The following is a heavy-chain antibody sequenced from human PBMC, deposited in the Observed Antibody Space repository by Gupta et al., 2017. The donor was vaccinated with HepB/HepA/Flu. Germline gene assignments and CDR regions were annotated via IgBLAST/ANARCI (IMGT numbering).Heavy chain of an antibody. CDR2: ISGSGGST. Sequence: EVQLLESGGGLVQPGGSLRLSCAASGFTFSSYAMTWVRQAPGKGLEWVSAISGSGGSTYFSDSVKGRFTISRDNSNYTVYLQMNSLRAEDAAIYYCAKADYNFWSGAVSGYYMDVWGSGTTVTVSS. CDR1: GFTFSSYA. J-gene: IGHJ6*03. V-gene: IGHV3-23*01. D-gene: IGHD3-3*01. CDR3: AKADYNFWSGAVSGYYMDV.